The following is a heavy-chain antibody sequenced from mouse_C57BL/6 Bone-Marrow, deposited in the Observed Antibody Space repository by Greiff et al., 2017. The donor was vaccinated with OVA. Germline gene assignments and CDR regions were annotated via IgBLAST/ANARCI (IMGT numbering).Heavy chain of an antibody. D-gene: IGHD1-1*01. CDR2: IRLKSDNYAT. CDR3: NYGSSFAY. Sequence: EVKVEESGGGLVQPGGSMKLSCVASGFTFSNYWMNWVRQSPEKGLEWVAQIRLKSDNYATHYAESVKGRFTISRDDSKSSVYLQMNNLRAEDTGIYYCNYGSSFAYWGQGTLVTVSA. CDR1: GFTFSNYW. J-gene: IGHJ3*01. V-gene: IGHV6-3*01.